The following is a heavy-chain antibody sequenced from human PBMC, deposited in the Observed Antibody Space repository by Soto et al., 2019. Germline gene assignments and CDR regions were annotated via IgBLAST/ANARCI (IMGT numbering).Heavy chain of an antibody. CDR1: GGTFSSYA. Sequence: SVKVSCKASGGTFSSYAISWVRQAPGQGLEWMGGIIPSFGTANYAQKFQGRVTITADESTSTAYMELSSLRSEDTAVYYCAREAGLGQNYDYVWGSYRSDAFDIWGQGTMVTVSS. V-gene: IGHV1-69*13. J-gene: IGHJ3*02. CDR2: IIPSFGTA. D-gene: IGHD3-16*02. CDR3: AREAGLGQNYDYVWGSYRSDAFDI.